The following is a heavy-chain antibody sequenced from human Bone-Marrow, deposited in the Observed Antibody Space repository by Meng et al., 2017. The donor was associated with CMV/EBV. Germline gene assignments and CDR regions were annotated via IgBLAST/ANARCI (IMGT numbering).Heavy chain of an antibody. D-gene: IGHD3-22*01. CDR3: ARDAYYYDSSGYYGD. J-gene: IGHJ4*01. Sequence: GESLKISCAASGFTFSDYYMSWIRQAPGKGLEWVSYISSSGSTIYYADSVKGRFTISRDNAKNSLYLQMNSLRAEDTAVYYCARDAYYYDSSGYYGDWGPGNLVNVSS. V-gene: IGHV3-11*04. CDR2: ISSSGSTI. CDR1: GFTFSDYY.